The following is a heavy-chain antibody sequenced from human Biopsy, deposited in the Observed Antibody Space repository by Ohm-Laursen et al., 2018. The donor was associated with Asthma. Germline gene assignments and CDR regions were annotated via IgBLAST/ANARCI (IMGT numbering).Heavy chain of an antibody. D-gene: IGHD2-2*01. CDR2: VKGDGRRT. Sequence: SLRLSCAASGFTFDDYAVHWVRQAPGKGLEWVSRVKGDGRRTSYADSVKGRFTISRDNAKNTLYLQMNSLRVEDTAVYYCARDGVVPDAMYYHYYYGLDVWGQGTTVTVSS. CDR3: ARDGVVPDAMYYHYYYGLDV. J-gene: IGHJ6*02. V-gene: IGHV3-74*01. CDR1: GFTFDDYA.